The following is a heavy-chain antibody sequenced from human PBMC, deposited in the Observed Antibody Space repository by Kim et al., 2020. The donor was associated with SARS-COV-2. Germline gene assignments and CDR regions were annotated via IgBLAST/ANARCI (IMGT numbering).Heavy chain of an antibody. D-gene: IGHD3-10*01. CDR2: IYYSGST. V-gene: IGHV4-31*03. CDR3: ARVEYGSGPLFDY. J-gene: IGHJ4*02. CDR1: GGSISSGGYY. Sequence: SETLSLTCTVSGGSISSGGYYWSWIRQHPGKGLEWIGYIYYSGSTYYNPSLKSRVTISVDTSKNQFSLKLSSVTAADTAVYYCARVEYGSGPLFDYWGQGTLVTVSS.